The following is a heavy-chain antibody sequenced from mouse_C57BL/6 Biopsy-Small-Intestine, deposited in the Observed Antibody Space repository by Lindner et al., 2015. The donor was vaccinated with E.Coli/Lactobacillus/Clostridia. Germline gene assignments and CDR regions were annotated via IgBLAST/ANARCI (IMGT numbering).Heavy chain of an antibody. J-gene: IGHJ3*01. V-gene: IGHV5-17*01. CDR1: GFTFSSYG. Sequence: VQLQESGGDLVKPGGSLKLSCAASGFTFSSYGMHWVRQAPEKGLEWVAYISSGSSTIYYADTVKGRFTISRDNAKNTLFLQMTSLRSEDTAMYYCARQDYGSSCAYWGQGTLVTVSA. CDR2: ISSGSSTI. CDR3: ARQDYGSSCAY. D-gene: IGHD1-1*01.